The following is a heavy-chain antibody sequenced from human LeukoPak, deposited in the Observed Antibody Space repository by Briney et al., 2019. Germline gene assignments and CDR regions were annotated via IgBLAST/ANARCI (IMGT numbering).Heavy chain of an antibody. J-gene: IGHJ5*02. Sequence: KPGGSLRLSCAASGFTFSDYYMSWIRQAPGKGLEWVSYISSSSSYTNYADSVKGRFTISRDNAKNSLYLQMNSLRAEDTAVYYCARDQGPRNWFDRWGQGTLVTVSS. CDR1: GFTFSDYY. CDR2: ISSSSSYT. CDR3: ARDQGPRNWFDR. V-gene: IGHV3-11*06.